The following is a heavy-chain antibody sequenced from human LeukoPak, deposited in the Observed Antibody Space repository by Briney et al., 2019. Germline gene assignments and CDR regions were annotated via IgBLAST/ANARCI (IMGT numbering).Heavy chain of an antibody. CDR3: ARDRPGIAAADTLDY. CDR2: ISAYNGNT. D-gene: IGHD6-13*01. Sequence: ASVKVSCKASGYTFTSYGISWVRQAPGQGLEWMGWISAYNGNTNYAQKLQGRVTMATDTSTSTAYMELRSLRSDDTAVYYCARDRPGIAAADTLDYWGQGTLVTVSS. J-gene: IGHJ4*02. CDR1: GYTFTSYG. V-gene: IGHV1-18*01.